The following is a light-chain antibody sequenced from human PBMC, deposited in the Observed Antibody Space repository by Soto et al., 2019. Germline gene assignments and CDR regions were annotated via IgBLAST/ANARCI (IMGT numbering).Light chain of an antibody. V-gene: IGLV1-44*01. J-gene: IGLJ1*01. CDR1: SSNIGSNT. Sequence: QSVLTQPPSASGTPGQRVTISCSGSSSNIGSNTVNWYQQLPGTAPKLVIHTNDQRPSGVPDRFSGSKSGTSASLAISGLQAEDEADYYCQSYDSSLRGVFGTGTKLTVL. CDR3: QSYDSSLRGV. CDR2: TND.